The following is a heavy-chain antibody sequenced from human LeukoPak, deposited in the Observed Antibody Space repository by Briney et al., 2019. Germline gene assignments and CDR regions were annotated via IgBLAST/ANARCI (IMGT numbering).Heavy chain of an antibody. V-gene: IGHV3-23*01. Sequence: GGSLRLSCAASGFTFSIYGMGWVRQAPGKGLEWVSSISDNGGNTYYADSAKGRFTISRDNSKNSLYLQMNSLTADDTAVYYCARGYYDYVWGSYRLNYFDYWGQGTLVTVSS. CDR2: ISDNGGNT. J-gene: IGHJ4*02. D-gene: IGHD3-16*02. CDR1: GFTFSIYG. CDR3: ARGYYDYVWGSYRLNYFDY.